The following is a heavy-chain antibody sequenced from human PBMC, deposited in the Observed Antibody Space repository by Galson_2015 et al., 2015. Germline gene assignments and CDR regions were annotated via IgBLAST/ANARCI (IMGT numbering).Heavy chain of an antibody. CDR2: IIPSFGSP. CDR3: ARGGSYDPCDM. V-gene: IGHV1-69*13. Sequence: SVKVCCKASGGSFSTYAVTRVRQGPGQGLEWVGGIIPSFGSPKYAKKFQGRVTFIADESTGTAYMELNTLQSEDTAVYFCARGGSYDPCDMWGQGTMVIVSS. CDR1: GGSFSTYA. J-gene: IGHJ3*02. D-gene: IGHD2-15*01.